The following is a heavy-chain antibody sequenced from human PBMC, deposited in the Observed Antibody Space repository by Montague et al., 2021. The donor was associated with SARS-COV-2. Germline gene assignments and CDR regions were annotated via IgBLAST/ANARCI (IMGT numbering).Heavy chain of an antibody. Sequence: SLRLSCAASGFTFSSYWMHWVRQTPGKGLEWVARIYPDGKTSTCADSVKGRFTISRDNAKNTLFLEMNSLRVEDTAIYYCARIVRGRVAEYFFGHWGQGTLVTVSS. CDR1: GFTFSSYW. J-gene: IGHJ4*02. CDR2: IYPDGKTS. CDR3: ARIVRGRVAEYFFGH. V-gene: IGHV3-74*01. D-gene: IGHD2/OR15-2a*01.